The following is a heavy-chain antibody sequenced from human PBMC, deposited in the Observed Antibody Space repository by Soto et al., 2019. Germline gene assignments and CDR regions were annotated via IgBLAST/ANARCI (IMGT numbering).Heavy chain of an antibody. CDR1: GYAFTSYG. Sequence: ASVKVSCKAAGYAFTSYGLSGVRQDPGQGLGWMGGINRDNGITRDTEKLQGRGTMTTDTSTSTAYMELRSLRSDDTAVYYCAREYCDSTRCFLPDYWGQGALVPVSS. V-gene: IGHV1-18*01. CDR3: AREYCDSTRCFLPDY. J-gene: IGHJ4*02. D-gene: IGHD2-2*01. CDR2: INRDNGIT.